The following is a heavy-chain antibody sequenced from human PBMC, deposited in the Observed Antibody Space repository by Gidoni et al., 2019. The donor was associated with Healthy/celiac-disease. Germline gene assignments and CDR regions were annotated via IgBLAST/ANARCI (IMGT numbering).Heavy chain of an antibody. CDR3: TTDPPGELLYWVYFDY. V-gene: IGHV3-15*07. J-gene: IGHJ4*02. CDR1: GFTFSTAW. Sequence: EVQLLEAGGGLVKPGGSLRRSCAASGFTFSTAWMNWVRQAPGKGLEWVGRIKSKTDGGTTDYAAPVKGRFTISRDDSKNTLSLQMNSLKTEDTAVYYCTTDPPGELLYWVYFDYWGQGTLVTVSS. D-gene: IGHD2-2*02. CDR2: IKSKTDGGTT.